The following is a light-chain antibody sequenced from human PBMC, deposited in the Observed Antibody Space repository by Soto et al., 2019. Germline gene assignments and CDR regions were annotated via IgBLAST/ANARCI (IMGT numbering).Light chain of an antibody. J-gene: IGLJ1*01. CDR3: AAWDDSLNGPI. CDR1: SPTIGSNT. V-gene: IGLV1-44*01. Sequence: QSVLTQPPSASGTPGKRFPTSVPGRSPTIGSNTVNWYQHLPGTAPKLLIYSNNQRPSGVPDRFSGSKSGTSASLAISGLQSEDEADYYCAAWDDSLNGPIFGTGTKLTVL. CDR2: SNN.